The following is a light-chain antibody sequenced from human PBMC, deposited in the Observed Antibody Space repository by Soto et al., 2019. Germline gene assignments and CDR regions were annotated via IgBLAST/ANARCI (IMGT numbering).Light chain of an antibody. CDR1: QSISSW. CDR3: QQYNSYGWT. Sequence: DIQMTQSPSTLSASVGDRVTITCRARQSISSWLAWYQQKPGKAPKLLIYDASSLESGVTSRFTGSGSGTEFTITLSSLQPDDFATYYCQQYNSYGWTFGQGTKVEIQ. V-gene: IGKV1-5*01. CDR2: DAS. J-gene: IGKJ1*01.